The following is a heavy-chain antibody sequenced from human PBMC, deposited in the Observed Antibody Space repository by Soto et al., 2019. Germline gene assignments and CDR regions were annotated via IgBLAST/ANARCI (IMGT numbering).Heavy chain of an antibody. CDR1: GFTFDDYA. CDR2: ISSSGGST. D-gene: IGHD2-15*01. CDR3: AKAQGGSYFDY. Sequence: LRLSCAASGFTFDDYAMHWVRQVPGKGLEWVSGISSSGGSTYYADSVKGRFTISRDNSKNMLYLQMNNLRAEDTAVYYCAKAQGGSYFDYWGQGTLVTVSS. V-gene: IGHV3-23*01. J-gene: IGHJ4*02.